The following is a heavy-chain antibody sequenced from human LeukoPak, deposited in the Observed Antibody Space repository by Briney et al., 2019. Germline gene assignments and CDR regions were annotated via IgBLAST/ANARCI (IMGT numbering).Heavy chain of an antibody. CDR1: GGSISSYY. V-gene: IGHV4-59*12. Sequence: SETLSLTCTVSGGSISSYYWSWIRQPPGKGLEWIGYIYYSGSTNYNPSLKSRVTISVDTSKNQFSLKLSSVTAADTAVYYCAREGDYGLTNWGQGTLVTVSS. J-gene: IGHJ4*02. CDR2: IYYSGST. D-gene: IGHD4-17*01. CDR3: AREGDYGLTN.